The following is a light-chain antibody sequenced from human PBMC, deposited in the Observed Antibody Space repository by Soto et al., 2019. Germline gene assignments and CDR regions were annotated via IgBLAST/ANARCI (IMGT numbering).Light chain of an antibody. CDR3: QQSYRTPRA. V-gene: IGKV1-39*01. CDR1: QYVDTY. Sequence: DIQMIQSPSALSESVGDRVTITCRASQYVDTYLNWYQQKPGKAPKLLIYGASSLQSGVPSRFSGFGSGTDFTLTISSLQPEDSATYYCQQSYRTPRAFGQGTKVDIK. J-gene: IGKJ1*01. CDR2: GAS.